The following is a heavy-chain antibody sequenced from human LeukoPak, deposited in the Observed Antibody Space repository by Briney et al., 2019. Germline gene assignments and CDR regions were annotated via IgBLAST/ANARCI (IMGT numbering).Heavy chain of an antibody. Sequence: SETLSLACTVSGGSISSYYWSWIRQPPGKGLEWIGYIYYSGSTNYNPSLKSRVTISVDTSKNQFTLKLSSVTAADTAVYYCARATGYYYGSGSYFWFDPWGQGTLVTVSS. D-gene: IGHD3-10*01. J-gene: IGHJ5*02. CDR1: GGSISSYY. CDR2: IYYSGST. V-gene: IGHV4-59*01. CDR3: ARATGYYYGSGSYFWFDP.